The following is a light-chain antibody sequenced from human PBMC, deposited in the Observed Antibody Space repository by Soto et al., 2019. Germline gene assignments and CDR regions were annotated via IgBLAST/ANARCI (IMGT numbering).Light chain of an antibody. CDR2: DAS. CDR3: QQYDNLPLT. Sequence: DIQMTQSPSSLSASVGDRVTITCRARQSISTHLSWYQQKPGKAPDLLIYDASKFETGVPSRFSGSGSGTDFSFTISSLQPEDIATYYCQQYDNLPLTFGGGTKVDIK. CDR1: QSISTH. J-gene: IGKJ4*01. V-gene: IGKV1-33*01.